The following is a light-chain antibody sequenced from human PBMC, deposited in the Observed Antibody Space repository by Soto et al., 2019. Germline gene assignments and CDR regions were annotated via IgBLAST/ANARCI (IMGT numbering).Light chain of an antibody. CDR3: QQYHTWPIT. CDR1: QSVISN. V-gene: IGKV3-15*01. CDR2: GAS. Sequence: EIVLTQSPGTLSLSPGERATLSCRASQSVISNYLAWYQQKPGQAPRLLISGASAGATGIPARFSGSGSGTEFTLTISSLQSEDCAIYYCQQYHTWPITFGGGTKVDIK. J-gene: IGKJ4*01.